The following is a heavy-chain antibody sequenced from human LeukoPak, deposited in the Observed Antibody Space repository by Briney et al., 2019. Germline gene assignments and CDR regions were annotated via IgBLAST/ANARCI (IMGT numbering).Heavy chain of an antibody. CDR3: ARAVGRGTFDY. CDR1: GGSFSGYY. V-gene: IGHV4-34*01. D-gene: IGHD3-16*01. Sequence: SETLSLTCAVYGGSFSGYYWSWIRQPPGKGLEWIGEINHSGSTNYNPSLKSRVTISVDTSKNQFSLKLSSVTAADTAVYYCARAVGRGTFDYWGQGTLVTVSS. CDR2: INHSGST. J-gene: IGHJ4*02.